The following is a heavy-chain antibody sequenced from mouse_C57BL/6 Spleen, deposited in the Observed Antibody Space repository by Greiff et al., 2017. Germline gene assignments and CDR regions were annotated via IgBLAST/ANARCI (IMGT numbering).Heavy chain of an antibody. J-gene: IGHJ3*01. CDR1: GYSITSGYY. CDR3: ARDDGGFAY. D-gene: IGHD2-3*01. CDR2: ISYDGSH. Sequence: EVQRVESGPGLVKPSQSLSLTCSVTGYSITSGYYWNWIRQFPGNKLEWMGYISYDGSHNYNPSLKNRISITRDTSKNQFFLKLNSVTTEDTATYYCARDDGGFAYWGQGTLVTVSA. V-gene: IGHV3-6*01.